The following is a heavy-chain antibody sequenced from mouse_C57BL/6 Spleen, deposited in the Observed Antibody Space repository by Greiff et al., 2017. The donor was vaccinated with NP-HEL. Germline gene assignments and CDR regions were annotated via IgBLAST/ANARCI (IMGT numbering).Heavy chain of an antibody. D-gene: IGHD2-1*01. CDR1: GYTFTSYW. J-gene: IGHJ2*01. CDR3: ARGGNYGYYFDY. CDR2: IHPNSGST. Sequence: QVQLQQSGAELVKPGASVKLSCKASGYTFTSYWMHWVKQRPGQGLEWIGMIHPNSGSTNYNEKFKSKATLTVDKSSSTAYMQLSSLTSEDSAVYYCARGGNYGYYFDYWGQGTTLTVSS. V-gene: IGHV1-64*01.